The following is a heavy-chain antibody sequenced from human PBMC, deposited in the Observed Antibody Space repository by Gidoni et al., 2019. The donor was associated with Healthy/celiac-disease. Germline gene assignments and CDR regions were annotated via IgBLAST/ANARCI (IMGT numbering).Heavy chain of an antibody. CDR2: INHSGST. D-gene: IGHD2-15*01. CDR1: GGSFSGYY. V-gene: IGHV4-34*01. CDR3: AGVGYYYYMDV. J-gene: IGHJ6*03. Sequence: QVQLQQWGAGLLKPSETLSLTCAVYGGSFSGYYWSWIRQPPGKGLEWIGEINHSGSTNYNPSLKSRVTISVDTSKDQFSLKLSSVTAADTAVYYCAGVGYYYYMDVWGKGTTVTVSS.